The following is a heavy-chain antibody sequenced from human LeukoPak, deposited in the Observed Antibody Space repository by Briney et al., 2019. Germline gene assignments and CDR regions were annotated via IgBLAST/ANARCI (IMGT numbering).Heavy chain of an antibody. J-gene: IGHJ4*02. CDR1: GYTFTGYY. D-gene: IGHD3-22*01. V-gene: IGHV1-2*02. CDR3: ARQKEDFLSNSSGYYI. CDR2: IIPNSGGT. Sequence: ASVKVSCKASGYTFTGYYMHWVRQAPGQGLEWMGWIIPNSGGTNYAQKFQGRVTMTRDTSISTVYMELSRLRSDDTAVYYCARQKEDFLSNSSGYYIWGQGTLVTVSS.